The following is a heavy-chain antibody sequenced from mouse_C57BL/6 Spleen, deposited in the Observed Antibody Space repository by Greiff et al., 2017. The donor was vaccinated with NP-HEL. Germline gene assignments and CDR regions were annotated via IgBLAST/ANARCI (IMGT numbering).Heavy chain of an antibody. CDR2: IYPRSGNT. CDR3: ARGGVYYDYDYYAMDY. V-gene: IGHV1-81*01. Sequence: QVQLQQSGAELARPGASVKLSCKASGYTFTSYGISWVKQRPGQGLEWIGEIYPRSGNTYYNEKFKGKATLTADKSSSTAYMELRSLTSEDSAVYFCARGGVYYDYDYYAMDYWGQGTSVTVSS. D-gene: IGHD2-4*01. J-gene: IGHJ4*01. CDR1: GYTFTSYG.